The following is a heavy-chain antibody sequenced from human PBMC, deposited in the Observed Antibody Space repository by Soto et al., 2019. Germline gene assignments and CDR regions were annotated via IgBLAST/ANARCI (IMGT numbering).Heavy chain of an antibody. D-gene: IGHD1-26*01. Sequence: SVKVSCKASGGTFSSYAISWVRQAPGQGLEWMGGIIPIFGTANYAQKFQGRVTITADKSTSTAYMELSSLRSEDTAVYYCASNGVIEWELRSPDAFDIWGQGTMVTVSS. CDR2: IIPIFGTA. V-gene: IGHV1-69*06. CDR1: GGTFSSYA. CDR3: ASNGVIEWELRSPDAFDI. J-gene: IGHJ3*02.